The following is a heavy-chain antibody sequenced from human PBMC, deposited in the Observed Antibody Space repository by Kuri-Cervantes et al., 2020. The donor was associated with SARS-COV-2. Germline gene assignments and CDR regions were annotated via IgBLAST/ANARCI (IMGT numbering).Heavy chain of an antibody. V-gene: IGHV5-51*01. Sequence: GESLKISCKGSGYTFPTYWISWVRQMPGKGLEWMGVTYPGDSDTRYSPSFQGQVTLSSDRSISTAYLQWSSLKASDTAIYYCARHFRHKDWLIPEVSTYFDSWGQGTLVTVSS. J-gene: IGHJ4*02. CDR2: TYPGDSDT. CDR3: ARHFRHKDWLIPEVSTYFDS. D-gene: IGHD3-22*01. CDR1: GYTFPTYW.